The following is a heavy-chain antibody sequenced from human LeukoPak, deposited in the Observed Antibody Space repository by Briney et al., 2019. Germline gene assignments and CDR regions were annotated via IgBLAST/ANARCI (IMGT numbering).Heavy chain of an antibody. CDR3: ARDAVVVVAASGPGYYFDY. Sequence: GGSLRLSCAASGFTFSSYAMSWVRQTPGKGLEWVTAISGSGGSTYYADSVKGRFTISRDNAKNSLYLQMNSLRAEDTAVYYCARDAVVVVAASGPGYYFDYWGQGTLVTVSS. D-gene: IGHD2-15*01. CDR2: ISGSGGST. V-gene: IGHV3-23*01. CDR1: GFTFSSYA. J-gene: IGHJ4*02.